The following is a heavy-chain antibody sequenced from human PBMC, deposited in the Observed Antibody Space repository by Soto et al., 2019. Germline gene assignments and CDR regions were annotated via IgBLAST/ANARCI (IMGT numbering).Heavy chain of an antibody. Sequence: PWGSLLLSCAASDFTFSSYAMHWVRQAPGKGLEWVAVISYDGSNKYYADSVKGRFTISIDNSKNTLYLQMNSLRAEDTAVYYCARGYGSGSYYTFLNYWAQGTLVTSPQ. D-gene: IGHD3-10*01. V-gene: IGHV3-30-3*01. J-gene: IGHJ4*02. CDR2: ISYDGSNK. CDR3: ARGYGSGSYYTFLNY. CDR1: DFTFSSYA.